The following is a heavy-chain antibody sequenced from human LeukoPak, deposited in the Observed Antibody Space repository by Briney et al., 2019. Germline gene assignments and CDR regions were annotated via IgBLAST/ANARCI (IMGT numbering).Heavy chain of an antibody. Sequence: SETLSLTCTVSGGSISSSSYYWGWIRQPPGKGLEWIGSIYYSGSTYYNPSLKSRVTISVDTSKNQFSLKLSSVTAADTAVYYCARQGAAAGRTNWFDPWGQGTLVTVSS. V-gene: IGHV4-39*01. CDR1: GGSISSSSYY. CDR3: ARQGAAAGRTNWFDP. J-gene: IGHJ5*02. D-gene: IGHD6-13*01. CDR2: IYYSGST.